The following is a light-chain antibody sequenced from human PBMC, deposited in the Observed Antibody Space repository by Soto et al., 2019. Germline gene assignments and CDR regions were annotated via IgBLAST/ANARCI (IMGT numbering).Light chain of an antibody. Sequence: QSVLTQPPSASGSPGQSVTISCTGTGNDVGGYNYVSWYQQHPDKAPKLIIYKVNKRPSGVPDRFSGSKSGNTASLTVSGLQAEDESDYYCCSYAGSNNYVFGSGTKLTVL. CDR2: KVN. CDR1: GNDVGGYNY. J-gene: IGLJ1*01. V-gene: IGLV2-8*01. CDR3: CSYAGSNNYV.